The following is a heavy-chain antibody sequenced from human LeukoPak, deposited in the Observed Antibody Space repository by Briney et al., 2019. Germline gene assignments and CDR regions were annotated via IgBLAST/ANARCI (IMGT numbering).Heavy chain of an antibody. V-gene: IGHV3-7*01. J-gene: IGHJ4*02. D-gene: IGHD3-3*01. CDR1: GFSSSSYW. CDR3: ARGDHAYDFWSGYYLG. Sequence: PGGSLRLSCAASGFSSSSYWMSWVRQAPGKGLEWVANIKQDGSEKYYVDSVKGRFTISRDNAKNSLYLQMNSLRAEDTAVYYCARGDHAYDFWSGYYLGWGQGTLVTVSS. CDR2: IKQDGSEK.